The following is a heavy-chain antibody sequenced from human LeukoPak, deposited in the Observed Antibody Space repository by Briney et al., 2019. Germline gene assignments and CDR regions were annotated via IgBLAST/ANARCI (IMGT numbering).Heavy chain of an antibody. D-gene: IGHD3-22*01. CDR3: ARGGESGYVDY. CDR1: GGSSSGYY. V-gene: IGHV4-34*01. J-gene: IGHJ4*02. CDR2: INHSGST. Sequence: SETLSLTCAVYGGSSSGYYWSWIRQPPGKGLEWIGEINHSGSTNYNPSLKSRVTISVDTSKNQFSLKLSSVTAADTAVYYCARGGESGYVDYWGQGTLVTVSS.